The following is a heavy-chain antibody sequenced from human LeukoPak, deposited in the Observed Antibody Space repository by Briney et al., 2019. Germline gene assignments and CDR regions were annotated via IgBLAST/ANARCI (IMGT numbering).Heavy chain of an antibody. D-gene: IGHD1-26*01. Sequence: GGSLRLSCAASGFGFSTHDMSWGRQVPGKGPEWVSSISGSGTGTYYTDSVKGRFTISRVTSKNTLYLQMDNLRVEDTAVYYCGKNRYSGSLSPFDIWGQGTMVTVSS. CDR2: ISGSGTGT. J-gene: IGHJ3*02. CDR1: GFGFSTHD. CDR3: GKNRYSGSLSPFDI. V-gene: IGHV3-23*01.